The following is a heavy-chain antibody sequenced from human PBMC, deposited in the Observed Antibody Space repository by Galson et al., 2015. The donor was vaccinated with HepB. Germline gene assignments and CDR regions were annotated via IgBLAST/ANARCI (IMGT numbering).Heavy chain of an antibody. Sequence: SLRLSCAASGFTFSSYAMHWVRQAPGKGLEYVSAISSNGGSTYYADSVKGRFTIPRDNSKNTLYLQMSSLRAEYTAVYYCVNPALPGVTSSDAFDIWGQGTMVTVSS. CDR2: ISSNGGST. CDR3: VNPALPGVTSSDAFDI. J-gene: IGHJ3*02. CDR1: GFTFSSYA. D-gene: IGHD3-10*01. V-gene: IGHV3-64D*06.